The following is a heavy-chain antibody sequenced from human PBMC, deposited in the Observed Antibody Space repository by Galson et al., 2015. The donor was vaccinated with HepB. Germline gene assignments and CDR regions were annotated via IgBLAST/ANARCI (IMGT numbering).Heavy chain of an antibody. CDR3: ARGGIRAFDI. CDR1: GFTFSSYA. Sequence: SLRLSCAASGFTFSSYAMHWVRQAPGKGLEWVAVISYDGSNKYYADSVKGRFTISRDNSKTTLYLQMNSLRAEDTAVYYCARGGIRAFDIWGQGTMVTVSS. V-gene: IGHV3-30-3*01. J-gene: IGHJ3*02. CDR2: ISYDGSNK.